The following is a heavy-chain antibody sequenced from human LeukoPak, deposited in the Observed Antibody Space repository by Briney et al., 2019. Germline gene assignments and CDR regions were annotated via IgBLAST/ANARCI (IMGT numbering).Heavy chain of an antibody. D-gene: IGHD6-13*01. V-gene: IGHV4-34*01. Sequence: SETLSLTCAVYGGSFSGYYWSWIRQSPGKGLEWIGEINHRGSTNYNPSLNSRVSTSVDASKNQFSLRLSSVTAADTAVYYCARRGIAAAGYDYWGQGALVTVSS. CDR2: INHRGST. CDR3: ARRGIAAAGYDY. CDR1: GGSFSGYY. J-gene: IGHJ4*02.